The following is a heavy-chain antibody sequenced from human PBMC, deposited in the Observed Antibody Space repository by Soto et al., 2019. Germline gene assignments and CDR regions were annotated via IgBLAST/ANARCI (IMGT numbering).Heavy chain of an antibody. CDR3: AAAVANYDFWSGYYKTDYFDY. J-gene: IGHJ4*02. Sequence: SVKVSCKASGFTFTSSAVQWVRQARGQRLEWIGWIVVGSGNTNYAQKFQERVTITRDMSTSTAYMELSSLRSEDTAVYYCAAAVANYDFWSGYYKTDYFDYRGQGTLVTVSS. V-gene: IGHV1-58*01. D-gene: IGHD3-3*01. CDR1: GFTFTSSA. CDR2: IVVGSGNT.